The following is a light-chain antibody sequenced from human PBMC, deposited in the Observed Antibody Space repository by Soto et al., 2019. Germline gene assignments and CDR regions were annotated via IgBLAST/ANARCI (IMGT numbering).Light chain of an antibody. J-gene: IGKJ4*01. CDR1: QSVRTF. V-gene: IGKV3-11*01. Sequence: EIVLTQSPATLSLSPGERATLSCRASQSVRTFLAWYQQKPGQAPRLLIYDASKRATGIPDRFSGSGSGTDFTLTISSLEPEVFAVYYCQQRSTWPPALSFGGGTKVEI. CDR2: DAS. CDR3: QQRSTWPPALS.